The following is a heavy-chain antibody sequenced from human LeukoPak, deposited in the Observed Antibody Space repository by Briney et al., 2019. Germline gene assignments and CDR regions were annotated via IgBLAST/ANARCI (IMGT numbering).Heavy chain of an antibody. CDR1: GFTFSSYA. CDR2: ISGSGGST. J-gene: IGHJ4*02. V-gene: IGHV3-23*01. D-gene: IGHD2-21*02. Sequence: PGGSLRLSCAASGFTFSSYAMSWVRQAPGKGLEWVSAISGSGGSTYYADSVKGRFTISRDNSKNTLYLQMNSLRAEDTAVYYCAKDVDIVVVTANFGYWGQGTLVTVSS. CDR3: AKDVDIVVVTANFGY.